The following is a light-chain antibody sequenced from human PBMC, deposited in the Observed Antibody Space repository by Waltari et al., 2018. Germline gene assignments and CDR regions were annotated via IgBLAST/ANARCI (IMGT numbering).Light chain of an antibody. CDR3: QQSSNWPGT. CDR1: QSVTSST. CDR2: RAS. V-gene: IGKV3-15*01. Sequence: EIVMTQSPATLSVSPGERATLSCRASQSVTSSTLTWYQQKPGQAPRLLIYRASLRATGVPARFSGSGSGTDFTLTISSLQSEDFAVYYCQQSSNWPGTFGQGTKVEVK. J-gene: IGKJ1*01.